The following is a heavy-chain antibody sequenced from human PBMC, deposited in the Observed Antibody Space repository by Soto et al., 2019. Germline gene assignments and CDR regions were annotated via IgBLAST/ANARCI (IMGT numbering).Heavy chain of an antibody. CDR1: GYTFTSYY. J-gene: IGHJ4*02. CDR2: INPSGGST. D-gene: IGHD3-10*01. CDR3: ARDRGDPPTFDY. V-gene: IGHV1-46*01. Sequence: ASVKVSCKASGYTFTSYYMHWVRQSPGQGLEWMGIINPSGGSTSYAQKFQDRVTMTRDTSTSTVYMELSSLRSEDTAVYYCARDRGDPPTFDYWGQGTLVTVSS.